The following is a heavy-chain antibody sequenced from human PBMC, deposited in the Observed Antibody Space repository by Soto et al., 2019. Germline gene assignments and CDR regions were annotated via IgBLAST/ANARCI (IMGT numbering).Heavy chain of an antibody. J-gene: IGHJ4*02. CDR3: AKRATYCSGGSCYSYYFDY. D-gene: IGHD2-15*01. Sequence: GGSLRLSCAASGFTFSSYAMSWVRQAPGKGLEWVSAISGSGGSTYYADSVKGRFTISRDNSKNTLYLQMNSLRAEDTAVYYCAKRATYCSGGSCYSYYFDYWGQGTLVTVSS. V-gene: IGHV3-23*01. CDR1: GFTFSSYA. CDR2: ISGSGGST.